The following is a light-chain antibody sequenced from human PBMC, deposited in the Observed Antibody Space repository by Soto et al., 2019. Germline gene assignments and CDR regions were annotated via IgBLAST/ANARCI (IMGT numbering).Light chain of an antibody. V-gene: IGLV1-40*01. J-gene: IGLJ1*01. CDR1: SSNIGAGYG. Sequence: QSVLTQPPSVSGAPGQRVTISCTGSSSNIGAGYGVHWYQQLPGTAPKLLIYRNNNQPSGVPDRFSGSKSGTSASLAITGLQAEDEADYYCQSYDDTLSAYVFGSGTKLTVL. CDR3: QSYDDTLSAYV. CDR2: RNN.